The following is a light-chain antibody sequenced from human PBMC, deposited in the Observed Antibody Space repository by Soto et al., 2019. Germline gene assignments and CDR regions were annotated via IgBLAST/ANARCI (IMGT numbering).Light chain of an antibody. V-gene: IGKV3-20*01. J-gene: IGKJ3*01. CDR3: KQYGRSPFT. Sequence: EIVLTQSPCTLSLSPGERATLSCRASQGLSSSNNLAWYQQKPGQPPRLLIYGASSRATGFPDRFSASGSGEDFTLTISRLEPEDFAVYYCKQYGRSPFTFGPGAKGDIK. CDR1: QGLSSSN. CDR2: GAS.